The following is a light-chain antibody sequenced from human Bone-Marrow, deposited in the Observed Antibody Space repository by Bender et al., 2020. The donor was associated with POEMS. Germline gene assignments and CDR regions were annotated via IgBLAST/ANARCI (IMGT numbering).Light chain of an antibody. V-gene: IGLV1-40*01. CDR3: SSYISSTTRVV. CDR2: GYN. Sequence: QSVLTQPPSVSGAPGQRVTIPCTGSSSNTGSGYDINWYQHLPGTAPKLLIYGYNNRPSGVPDRFSGSKSGTSAPLTISGLQAEDEADYYCSSYISSTTRVVFGGGTKLTVL. CDR1: SSNTGSGYD. J-gene: IGLJ2*01.